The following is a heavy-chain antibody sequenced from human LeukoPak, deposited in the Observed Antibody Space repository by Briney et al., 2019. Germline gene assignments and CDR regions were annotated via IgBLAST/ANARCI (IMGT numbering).Heavy chain of an antibody. CDR1: GLTFSSYA. CDR3: AKDSAKKYDDY. V-gene: IGHV3-23*01. CDR2: ISGSGGNT. J-gene: IGHJ4*02. Sequence: GGSLRLSCAASGLTFSSYAMSWVRQAPGKGLEWVSTISGSGGNTYFADSVKGRFTISRDNSKNTLYLQMDSLRAEDTAVYYCAKDSAKKYDDYWGQGTLVTVSS. D-gene: IGHD2/OR15-2a*01.